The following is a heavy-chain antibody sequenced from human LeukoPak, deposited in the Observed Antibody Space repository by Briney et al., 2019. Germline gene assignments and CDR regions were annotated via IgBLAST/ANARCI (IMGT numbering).Heavy chain of an antibody. J-gene: IGHJ5*02. CDR1: GDSITSGSNYY. D-gene: IGHD6-13*01. CDR3: ARRAITYSSTWYTGAFDP. Sequence: SETLPLTCTVSGDSITSGSNYYWAWIRQPPGKGLEWIGSFFYTGSTYYNPSLKSRVTVSVDTSKNQFSLKVGSVTAADTAVYYCARRAITYSSTWYTGAFDPWGQGTLVTVSS. V-gene: IGHV4-39*01. CDR2: FFYTGST.